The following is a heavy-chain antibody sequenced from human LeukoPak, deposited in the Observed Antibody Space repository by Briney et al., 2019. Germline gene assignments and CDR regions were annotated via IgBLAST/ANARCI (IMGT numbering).Heavy chain of an antibody. CDR1: GFTVSSNS. D-gene: IGHD3-22*01. V-gene: IGHV3-53*01. J-gene: IGHJ4*02. Sequence: GGSLRLSCTVSGFTVSSNSMSWVRQAPGKGLEWVSFIYSDNTHYSDSVKGRFTISRDNSKNTLYLQMNSLRAEDTAVYYCAKDPTHYRVWDDYDSRRLSHWGQGTLVTVSS. CDR3: AKDPTHYRVWDDYDSRRLSH. CDR2: IYSDNT.